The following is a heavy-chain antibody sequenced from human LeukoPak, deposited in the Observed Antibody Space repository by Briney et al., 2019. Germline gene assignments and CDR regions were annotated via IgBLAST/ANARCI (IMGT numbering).Heavy chain of an antibody. Sequence: ASVKVSCKASGYTFTNHGITWVRQPPGQGLEWMGWISAYNGNADYAQSFQGRVTMTTDTSTRTAYMELRSLRSDDTGVYYCARTPKRFGELYQSADYWGQGTLVTVSS. CDR1: GYTFTNHG. CDR3: ARTPKRFGELYQSADY. V-gene: IGHV1-18*01. D-gene: IGHD3-10*01. J-gene: IGHJ4*02. CDR2: ISAYNGNA.